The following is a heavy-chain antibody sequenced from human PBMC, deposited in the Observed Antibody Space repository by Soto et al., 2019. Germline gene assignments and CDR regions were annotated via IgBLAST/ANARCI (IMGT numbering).Heavy chain of an antibody. CDR3: AKWGRGGDYDFDY. CDR1: GFTFSSYG. CDR2: ISYDGSNK. D-gene: IGHD4-17*01. J-gene: IGHJ4*02. V-gene: IGHV3-30*18. Sequence: QVQLVESGGGVVQPGRSLRLSCAASGFTFSSYGMHWVRQAPGKGLEWVAVISYDGSNKYYADSVKGRFTISRDNSKNTLYLQMNSLRAEDTAVYYCAKWGRGGDYDFDYWGQGTLVTVSS.